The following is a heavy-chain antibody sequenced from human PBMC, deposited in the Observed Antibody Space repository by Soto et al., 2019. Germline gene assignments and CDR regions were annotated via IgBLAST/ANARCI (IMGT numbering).Heavy chain of an antibody. D-gene: IGHD6-13*01. V-gene: IGHV3-64*04. CDR3: ARDASSSWYNWFDP. CDR1: GFTFSSYA. Sequence: GGSLRLSCSASGFTFSSYAMHWVRQAPGKGLEYVSAISSSGSTIFYADSVKGRFTISRDNAKNSLYLQMNSLRAEDTAVYYCARDASSSWYNWFDPWGQGTLVTVSS. J-gene: IGHJ5*02. CDR2: ISSSGSTI.